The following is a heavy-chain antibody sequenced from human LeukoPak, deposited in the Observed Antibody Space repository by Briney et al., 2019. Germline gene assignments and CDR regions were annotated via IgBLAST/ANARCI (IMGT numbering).Heavy chain of an antibody. Sequence: PGGSLRLSCAASGFTVSSNYMSWVRQAPGKGLEWVSVIYSGGTTYYADSVKGRFTISRDNARNSLFLQMNSLRAEDTAVFYCARGPDCSSSSCYEAVFDYWGQGTLVTVSS. V-gene: IGHV3-66*01. D-gene: IGHD2-2*01. CDR3: ARGPDCSSSSCYEAVFDY. CDR2: IYSGGTT. J-gene: IGHJ4*02. CDR1: GFTVSSNY.